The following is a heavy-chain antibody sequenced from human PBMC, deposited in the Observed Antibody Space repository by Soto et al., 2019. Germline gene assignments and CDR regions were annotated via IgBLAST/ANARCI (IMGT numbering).Heavy chain of an antibody. D-gene: IGHD3-22*01. CDR2: IYDNGIT. CDR1: GRSITSYY. Sequence: QVVLQESGPGLVKPSETLSLTCSVSGRSITSYYWSWVRQPPGKGLEWIGYIYDNGITSQNPSVKGRVTMSADTSQNQFSLKLTSVTGADTAVYYCARTYDSNGYADEFDSWGQGILVTVTS. V-gene: IGHV4-59*12. CDR3: ARTYDSNGYADEFDS. J-gene: IGHJ4*02.